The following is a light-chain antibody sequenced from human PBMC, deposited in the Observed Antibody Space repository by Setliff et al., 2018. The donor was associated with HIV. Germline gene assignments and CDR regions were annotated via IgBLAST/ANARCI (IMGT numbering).Light chain of an antibody. J-gene: IGLJ1*01. CDR2: EVS. CDR1: NSDVGGYNY. CDR3: SSYTNTNTGV. V-gene: IGLV2-14*01. Sequence: QSALTQPASVSGSPGQSITISCTGSNSDVGGYNYVSWYQQHPGKAPKLMIYEVSNRPSGVSNRFSGSKSGNTASLTISGLQAEDEADYYCSSYTNTNTGVFGTGTKVTV.